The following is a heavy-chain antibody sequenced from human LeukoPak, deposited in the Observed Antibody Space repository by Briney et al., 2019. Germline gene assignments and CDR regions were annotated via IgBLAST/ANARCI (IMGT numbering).Heavy chain of an antibody. J-gene: IGHJ4*02. CDR3: ARDPAEADC. Sequence: GGSLRLSCAASGFTFSSYGIHWVRQAPGKGLEWVTVISYDGSDKYYADSVKGRFTISRDNSKNTLYLQMNSLRAEDTAVYYCARDPAEADCWGQGTLVTVSS. CDR1: GFTFSSYG. V-gene: IGHV3-30*03. CDR2: ISYDGSDK.